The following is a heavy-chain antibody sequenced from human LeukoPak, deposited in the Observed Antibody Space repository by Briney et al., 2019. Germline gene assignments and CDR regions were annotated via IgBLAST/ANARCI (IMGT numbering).Heavy chain of an antibody. Sequence: GSLRLSCVASAFTVSRNYMSWVRQAPGKGLEGVAVIYDDDSTYYAASEKGRFTISRDNSKNTVYLQMNSLRVEDTALYYCAGNTAGLFNWFDPWGQGTLVTVSS. CDR3: AGNTAGLFNWFDP. J-gene: IGHJ5*02. D-gene: IGHD2-8*02. CDR1: AFTVSRNY. V-gene: IGHV3-66*02. CDR2: IYDDDST.